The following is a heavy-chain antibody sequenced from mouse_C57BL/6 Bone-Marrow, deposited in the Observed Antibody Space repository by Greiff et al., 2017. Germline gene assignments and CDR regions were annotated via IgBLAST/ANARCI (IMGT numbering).Heavy chain of an antibody. CDR1: GYTFTSYW. J-gene: IGHJ4*01. V-gene: IGHV1-64*01. CDR2: IHPNSGST. D-gene: IGHD2-4*01. CDR3: ERSGDYDGGDYAMDY. Sequence: QVQLQQPGAELVKPGASVKLSCKASGYTFTSYWMHWVKQRPGQGLEWIGMIHPNSGSTNYNEKFKSKATLTVDKSSSTAYMQLSSLTAEDSEVYDCERSGDYDGGDYAMDYWGQGTAVTVSA.